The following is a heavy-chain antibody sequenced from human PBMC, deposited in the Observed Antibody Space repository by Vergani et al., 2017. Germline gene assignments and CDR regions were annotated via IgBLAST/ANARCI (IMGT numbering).Heavy chain of an antibody. CDR1: GFTVSSNY. Sequence: EVQLVESGGGLVQPGGSLRLSCAASGFTVSSNYMSWVRQAPGKGLEWVSVIYSGGSTYYADSVKGRFTISRDNSKNTLYLQMNSMRAEDTAVYYCARDPRIHGMDVWGQGTTVTVSS. J-gene: IGHJ6*02. CDR3: ARDPRIHGMDV. V-gene: IGHV3-66*02. CDR2: IYSGGST.